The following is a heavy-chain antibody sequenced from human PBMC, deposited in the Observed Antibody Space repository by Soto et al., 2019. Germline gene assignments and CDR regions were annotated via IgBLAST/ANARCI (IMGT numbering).Heavy chain of an antibody. V-gene: IGHV1-18*01. CDR3: ARWYSSSWYYYGMDV. D-gene: IGHD6-13*01. J-gene: IGHJ6*02. Sequence: ASVKVSCKASGYTFTSYGISWVRQAPGQGLEWMGWINAYNGNTNYAQKLQGRVTMTTDTSTSTAYMKLRSLRSDDTAVYYCARWYSSSWYYYGMDVWGQGTPVTVSS. CDR1: GYTFTSYG. CDR2: INAYNGNT.